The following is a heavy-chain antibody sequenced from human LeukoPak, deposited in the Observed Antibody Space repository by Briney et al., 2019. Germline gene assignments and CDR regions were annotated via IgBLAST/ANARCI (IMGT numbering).Heavy chain of an antibody. Sequence: GGSLRLSCAASGFTFSSYWMHWVRQAPGKGLVWVSRINSDGSSTSYADSVKGRFTIPRDNAKNTLYLQMNSLRAEDTAVYYCARGYDILTGYYKGGYFDYWGQGTLVTVSS. CDR1: GFTFSSYW. D-gene: IGHD3-9*01. V-gene: IGHV3-74*01. CDR2: INSDGSST. J-gene: IGHJ4*02. CDR3: ARGYDILTGYYKGGYFDY.